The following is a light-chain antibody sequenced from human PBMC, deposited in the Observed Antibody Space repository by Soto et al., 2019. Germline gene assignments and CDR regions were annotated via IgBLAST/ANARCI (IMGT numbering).Light chain of an antibody. CDR1: SRDVGIYNL. CDR3: SSYAGSSNV. V-gene: IGLV2-14*02. J-gene: IGLJ1*01. Sequence: QSALTQPASVSGSPGQSITISCTGTSRDVGIYNLVSWYQLHPGKVPKLIIYEDTKRPSGISSRFSGSESGITAFLTISGLQAEDEADYYCSSYAGSSNVFGTGTKLTVL. CDR2: EDT.